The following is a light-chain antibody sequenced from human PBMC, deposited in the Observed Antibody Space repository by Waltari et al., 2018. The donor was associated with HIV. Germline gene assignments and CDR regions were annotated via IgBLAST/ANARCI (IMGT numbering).Light chain of an antibody. CDR3: AAWDDSLSPHVV. CDR2: RDT. J-gene: IGLJ2*01. Sequence: QSVLTQPPSASGTPGQRVTISCSGSSSNIGSNYVYCYQPLPGTTPKLLIYRDTQRPSGVPDRFSGSKSGTSASLAISGLRSEDEADYYCAAWDDSLSPHVVFGAGTKLTVL. V-gene: IGLV1-47*01. CDR1: SSNIGSNY.